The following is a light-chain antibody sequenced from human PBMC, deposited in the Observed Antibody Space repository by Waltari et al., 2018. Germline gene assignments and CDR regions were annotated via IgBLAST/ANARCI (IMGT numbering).Light chain of an antibody. V-gene: IGKV1-5*03. CDR2: KAS. Sequence: TCRASQSVSEWLAWYQQRPGKAPKLLMYKASTLQTGVPARFSGSGSGTEFILTISSLQPDDFATYFCQQYESYPWTFGQGTKVEI. CDR1: QSVSEW. J-gene: IGKJ1*01. CDR3: QQYESYPWT.